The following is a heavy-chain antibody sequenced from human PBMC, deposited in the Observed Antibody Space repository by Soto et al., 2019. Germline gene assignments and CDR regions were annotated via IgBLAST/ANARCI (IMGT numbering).Heavy chain of an antibody. J-gene: IGHJ1*01. D-gene: IGHD1-26*01. CDR3: ARDPSDLWEPDQYFQH. CDR2: ISGSGGST. Sequence: GGSLRLSCGGSRFTFSRYAMSFVRNAPGKGLEWVSAISGSGGSTYYADSVKGRFTISRDNSKNTLYLQMNSLRAEDTAVYYCARDPSDLWEPDQYFQHWGQGTLVTVSS. V-gene: IGHV3-23*01. CDR1: RFTFSRYA.